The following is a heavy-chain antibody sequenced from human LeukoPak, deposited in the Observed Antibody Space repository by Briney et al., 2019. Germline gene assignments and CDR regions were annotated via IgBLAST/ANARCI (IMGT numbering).Heavy chain of an antibody. CDR1: GFTFSAYA. Sequence: KTGGSLRLSCEASGFTFSAYAMTWVRQAPGKGLEWVSTIRGNGDSTHYADSVKGRFTISRDNSKNTLYLQMSSLRGEDSAIYYCAKGQELDDGVIDSWGQGTLVTVSS. D-gene: IGHD1-1*01. J-gene: IGHJ4*02. CDR3: AKGQELDDGVIDS. V-gene: IGHV3-23*01. CDR2: IRGNGDST.